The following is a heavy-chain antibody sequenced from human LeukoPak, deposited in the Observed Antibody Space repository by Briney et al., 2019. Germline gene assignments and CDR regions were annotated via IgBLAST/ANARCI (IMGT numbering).Heavy chain of an antibody. CDR2: IRSKAYGGTT. CDR3: TRDRITLIVVAADDAFDI. Sequence: GGSLRLSCTASGFTFGDYAMSWFRQAPGKGLEWVGFIRSKAYGGTTEYAASVKGRFTISRDDSKIIAYLQMNSLKTEDTAVYYCTRDRITLIVVAADDAFDIWGQGTMVTVSS. D-gene: IGHD3-22*01. V-gene: IGHV3-49*03. J-gene: IGHJ3*02. CDR1: GFTFGDYA.